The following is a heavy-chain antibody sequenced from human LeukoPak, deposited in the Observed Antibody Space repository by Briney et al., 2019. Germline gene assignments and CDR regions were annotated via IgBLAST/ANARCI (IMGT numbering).Heavy chain of an antibody. J-gene: IGHJ5*02. V-gene: IGHV3-30-3*01. CDR1: GFTFSSYA. D-gene: IGHD2-21*02. CDR3: ARDRGIVVVTATFDP. Sequence: GGSLRLSCAASGFTFSSYAMHWVRQAPGKGLEWVAVISYDGSNKYYAVSVKGRFTISRDNSKNTLYLQMNSLRAEDTAVYYCARDRGIVVVTATFDPWGQGTLVTVSS. CDR2: ISYDGSNK.